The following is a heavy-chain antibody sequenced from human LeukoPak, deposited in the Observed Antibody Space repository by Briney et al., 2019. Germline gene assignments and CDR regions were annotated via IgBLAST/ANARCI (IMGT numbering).Heavy chain of an antibody. V-gene: IGHV3-30*03. D-gene: IGHD6-13*01. CDR1: GFTFSSYG. J-gene: IGHJ3*02. Sequence: GGSLRLSCAASGFTFSSYGMHWVRQAPGKGLEWVAVISYDGSNKYYADSVKGRFTISRDNSKNTLYLQMNSLRAEDTAVYYCARPYSSSWYPGWAFDIWGQGTMVTVSS. CDR3: ARPYSSSWYPGWAFDI. CDR2: ISYDGSNK.